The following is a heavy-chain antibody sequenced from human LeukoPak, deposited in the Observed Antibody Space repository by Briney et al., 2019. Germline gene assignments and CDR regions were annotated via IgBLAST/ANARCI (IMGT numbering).Heavy chain of an antibody. D-gene: IGHD1-26*01. CDR2: ISHDGGKA. Sequence: GGSLRLSCAVSGFTFNSYGMHWVRQAPGKGLEWVAAISHDGGKAYYADSVKGRFTISRENSATTWHLLMNSLRAEATAVYYCARDMFGGIVGANVDYWGQGTLVTVSS. V-gene: IGHV3-30*03. CDR3: ARDMFGGIVGANVDY. J-gene: IGHJ4*02. CDR1: GFTFNSYG.